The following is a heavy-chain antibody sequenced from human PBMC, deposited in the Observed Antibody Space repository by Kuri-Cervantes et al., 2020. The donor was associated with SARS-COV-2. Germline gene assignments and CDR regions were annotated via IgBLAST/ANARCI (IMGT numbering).Heavy chain of an antibody. CDR1: GFTFSSYW. CDR2: IRQDGSQK. J-gene: IGHJ6*03. CDR3: ARLGYCNSSSCNRGDYYYYYMDV. Sequence: GESLKISCAASGFTFSSYWMSWVRQAPGKGLEWVANIRQDGSQKLYVDSVKGRFTISRDNANNKMYLQMNSLRAEDTAVYYCARLGYCNSSSCNRGDYYYYYMDVWGNGSTVTVSS. V-gene: IGHV3-7*01. D-gene: IGHD2-2*03.